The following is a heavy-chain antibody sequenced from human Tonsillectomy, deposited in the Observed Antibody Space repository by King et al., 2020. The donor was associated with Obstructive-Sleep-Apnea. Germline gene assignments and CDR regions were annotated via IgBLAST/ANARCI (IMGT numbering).Heavy chain of an antibody. J-gene: IGHJ2*01. CDR1: GGSISRNY. Sequence: LQLQESGPGLVKPSETLSLTCTVSGGSISRNYWTWIRQPPGKGLEWIGYIYYSGTTKYNPSLKSRVTISVDTSKNQFSLNMSSVTAADTAVYYCARGSDSSGYSQTYWYFDLWGRGTLLTVSS. V-gene: IGHV4-59*01. CDR3: ARGSDSSGYSQTYWYFDL. CDR2: IYYSGTT. D-gene: IGHD3-22*01.